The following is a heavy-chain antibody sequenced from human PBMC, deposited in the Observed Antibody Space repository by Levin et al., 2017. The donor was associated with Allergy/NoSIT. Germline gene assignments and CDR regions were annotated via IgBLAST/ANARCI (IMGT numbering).Heavy chain of an antibody. V-gene: IGHV3-23*01. D-gene: IGHD1-26*01. CDR2: ISGSGGST. CDR1: GFIFSNYA. Sequence: GGSLRLSCAASGFIFSNYAMSWVRQAPGKGLEWVSVISGSGGSTYYADSVKGRFTISRDNSKNTLYLQMNSLRAEDTAVYYCAKSGFGWELLVNYWGQGTLVTVSS. CDR3: AKSGFGWELLVNY. J-gene: IGHJ4*02.